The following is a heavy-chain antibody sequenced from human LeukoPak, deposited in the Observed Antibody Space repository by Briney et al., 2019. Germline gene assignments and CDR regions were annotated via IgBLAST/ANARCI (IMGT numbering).Heavy chain of an antibody. J-gene: IGHJ4*02. V-gene: IGHV3-48*01. D-gene: IGHD1-14*01. CDR2: ISSSGSTI. Sequence: GGSLRLSCAASGFIFSGFDMNWVRQAPGKGLEWISYISSSGSTIYYADSVKGRFTISRDNSKNTLYLQMNSLRAEDTAVYYCASSTSGSDLDHDYWGQGTLVTVSS. CDR3: ASSTSGSDLDHDY. CDR1: GFIFSGFD.